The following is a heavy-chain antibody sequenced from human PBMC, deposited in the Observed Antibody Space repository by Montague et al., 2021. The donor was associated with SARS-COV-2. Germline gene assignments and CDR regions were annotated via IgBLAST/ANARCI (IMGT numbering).Heavy chain of an antibody. D-gene: IGHD3-10*01. CDR3: ARLGDGVVPSPILGVGPYYSNYGMDV. CDR2: IRHGGST. V-gene: IGHV4-34*01. J-gene: IGHJ6*04. CDR1: GGSFSTYS. Sequence: SETLSLTCAVHGGSFSTYSWNWIRQPPGKGLEWIVEIRHGGSTNXNPSLKSRVTISADPSKNQFSLKLTSVAAADTAVYYCARLGDGVVPSPILGVGPYYSNYGMDVWGKGTTVSVSS.